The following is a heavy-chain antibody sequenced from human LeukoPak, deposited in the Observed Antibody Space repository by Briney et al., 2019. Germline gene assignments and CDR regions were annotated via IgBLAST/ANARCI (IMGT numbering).Heavy chain of an antibody. V-gene: IGHV1-69*06. CDR2: IIPIFGTA. Sequence: ASVKVSCKASGGTFSSYAISWVRQAPGQGLEWMGGIIPIFGTAHYAQKFQGRVTITADKSTSTAYMELSSLRSEDTAVYYCARGIGIVKYYYGSGSYYHPHYFDYWGQGTLVTVSS. CDR3: ARGIGIVKYYYGSGSYYHPHYFDY. CDR1: GGTFSSYA. J-gene: IGHJ4*02. D-gene: IGHD3-10*01.